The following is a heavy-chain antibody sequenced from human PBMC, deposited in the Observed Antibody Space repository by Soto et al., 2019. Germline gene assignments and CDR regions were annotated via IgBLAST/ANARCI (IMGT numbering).Heavy chain of an antibody. Sequence: GGSLRLSCTGSGFTFSSYGMSWVRQVPGKGLEWVSFISNGGDATHFADSVKGRFTISRDNSKNTLYLQMNSLRAEDTAIYYCAKGKAHTLFGVDTLFDYWGQGTLVTVS. CDR2: ISNGGDAT. D-gene: IGHD3-3*01. J-gene: IGHJ4*02. CDR1: GFTFSSYG. CDR3: AKGKAHTLFGVDTLFDY. V-gene: IGHV3-23*01.